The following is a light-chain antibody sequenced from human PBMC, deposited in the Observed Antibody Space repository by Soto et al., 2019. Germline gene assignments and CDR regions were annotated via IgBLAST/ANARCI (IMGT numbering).Light chain of an antibody. V-gene: IGKV4-1*01. CDR2: WAS. J-gene: IGKJ1*01. CDR1: QSVLHSSTNKNY. CDR3: QQYYSIPWT. Sequence: DIVMAQSPDSLAVSLGERATINCKSSQSVLHSSTNKNYLAWYQQKPGQSPNLLIYWASAREYGVPDRFSGSGSGTDFTLTISSLQAEDVAVYYCQQYYSIPWTFGQGTKVEIK.